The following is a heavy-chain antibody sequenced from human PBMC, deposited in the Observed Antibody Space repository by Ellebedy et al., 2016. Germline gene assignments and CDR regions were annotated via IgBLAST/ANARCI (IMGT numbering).Heavy chain of an antibody. D-gene: IGHD1-1*01. CDR2: MNPNSGNT. V-gene: IGHV1-8*01. J-gene: IGHJ3*02. Sequence: ASVKVSXXASGYTFTSYDINWVRQATGQGLEWMGWMNPNSGNTGYAQNFQGRVTMTRNTSISTAYMELSSLRSEDTAVYYCARGLRVQLERRGSGSDAFDIWGQGTMVTVSS. CDR3: ARGLRVQLERRGSGSDAFDI. CDR1: GYTFTSYD.